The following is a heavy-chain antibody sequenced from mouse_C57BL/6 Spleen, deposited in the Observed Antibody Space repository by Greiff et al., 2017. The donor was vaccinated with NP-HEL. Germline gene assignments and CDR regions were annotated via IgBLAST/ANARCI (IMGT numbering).Heavy chain of an antibody. Sequence: VQLQQSDAELVKPGASVKISCKVSGYTFTDHTIHWMKQRPEQGLEWIGYIYPRDGSTKYNEKFKGKATLTADKSSSTAYMQLNSLTSEDSAVYFCARDNYGSSYYYAMDYWGQGTSVTVSS. D-gene: IGHD1-1*01. CDR3: ARDNYGSSYYYAMDY. J-gene: IGHJ4*01. CDR1: GYTFTDHT. CDR2: IYPRDGST. V-gene: IGHV1-78*01.